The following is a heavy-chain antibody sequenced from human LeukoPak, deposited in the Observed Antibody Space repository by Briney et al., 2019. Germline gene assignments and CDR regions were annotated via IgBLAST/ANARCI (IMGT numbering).Heavy chain of an antibody. CDR2: IYYSGST. J-gene: IGHJ5*02. Sequence: SETLSLTCTVSGGSISSSSSYWAWIRQPPGTGLEWTGNIYYSGSTYYSPSLKSRLTISVDTSKNQFSLKPSSVTAADTAVYYCARLNSPGWFDPWGQGTLVTVSS. CDR1: GGSISSSSSY. V-gene: IGHV4-39*01. CDR3: ARLNSPGWFDP.